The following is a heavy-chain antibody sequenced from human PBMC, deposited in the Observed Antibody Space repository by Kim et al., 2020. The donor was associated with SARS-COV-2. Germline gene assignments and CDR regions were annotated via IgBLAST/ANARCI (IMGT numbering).Heavy chain of an antibody. CDR3: ARNYYYFDY. D-gene: IGHD3-10*01. CDR1: GGSISSYY. CDR2: IYYSGST. Sequence: SETLSLTCTVSGGSISSYYWSWIRQPPGKGLEWIGYIYYSGSTNYNPSLKSRVTISVDTSKNQFSLKLSSVTAADTAVYYCARNYYYFDYWGQGTLVTVS. V-gene: IGHV4-59*13. J-gene: IGHJ4*02.